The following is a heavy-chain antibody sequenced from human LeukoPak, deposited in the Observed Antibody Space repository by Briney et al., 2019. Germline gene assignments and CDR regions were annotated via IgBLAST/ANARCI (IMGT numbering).Heavy chain of an antibody. CDR2: IGTAGDT. CDR1: GFTFSSYD. Sequence: PGGSLRLSCAASGFTFSSYDMHWVRQATGKGLEWVSTIGTAGDTYYPGSVKGRFTISRENAKNSLYLQMNSRRAGDTAVYYCARGGDFGYSYGGYYYMDVWGKGTTVTVSS. CDR3: ARGGDFGYSYGGYYYMDV. V-gene: IGHV3-13*04. D-gene: IGHD5-18*01. J-gene: IGHJ6*03.